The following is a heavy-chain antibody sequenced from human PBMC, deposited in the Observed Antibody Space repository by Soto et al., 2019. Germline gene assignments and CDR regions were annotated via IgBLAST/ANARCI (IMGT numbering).Heavy chain of an antibody. CDR2: IDSSSATI. CDR3: ARGGVATIFGDS. J-gene: IGHJ4*02. V-gene: IGHV3-48*02. D-gene: IGHD5-12*01. Sequence: EVQLVESGGGLVQPGGSLRVSCAASGFTLSRYSMNWVRQAPGKGLEWLSYIDSSSATIYYADSVNGRFIISRDNAKNSLYLQMNSLRDEDTAVYYCARGGVATIFGDSWGQGTLVTVSS. CDR1: GFTLSRYS.